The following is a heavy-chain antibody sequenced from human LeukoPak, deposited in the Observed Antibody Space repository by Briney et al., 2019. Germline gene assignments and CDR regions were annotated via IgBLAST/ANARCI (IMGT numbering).Heavy chain of an antibody. J-gene: IGHJ4*02. CDR3: AKYRSATMSASFDY. V-gene: IGHV3-23*01. D-gene: IGHD1-1*01. Sequence: PGGSLRLSCAASGFTFSSYAMSWVRQAPGKGLEWVSGISASGVSSYYGNSVKGRFTVSRDNSQNTLYLQMNSLRVEDTAVYYCAKYRSATMSASFDYWGQGTLVTVAS. CDR2: ISASGVSS. CDR1: GFTFSSYA.